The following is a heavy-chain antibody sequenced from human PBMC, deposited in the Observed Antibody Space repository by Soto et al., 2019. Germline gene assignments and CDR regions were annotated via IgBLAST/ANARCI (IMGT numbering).Heavy chain of an antibody. V-gene: IGHV2-26*01. CDR3: ARIPHYSDSYYMDY. CDR2: IFSNDEK. D-gene: IGHD2-21*01. CDR1: GFSLSNAGLG. Sequence: SGPTLVNPTETLTLTCTVSGFSLSNAGLGVSWIRQPPGKALEWLAHIFSNDEKSYSTSLKSRLTISKDTSKSQVVLTMTNVDPVDTATYYCARIPHYSDSYYMDYWGQGTLVTVSS. J-gene: IGHJ4*02.